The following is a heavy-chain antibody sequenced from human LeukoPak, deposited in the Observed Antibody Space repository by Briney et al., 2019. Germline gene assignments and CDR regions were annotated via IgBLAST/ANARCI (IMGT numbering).Heavy chain of an antibody. J-gene: IGHJ4*02. CDR3: AKQLGYCSDGSCYSPY. V-gene: IGHV3-23*01. CDR2: ISNNGGYT. Sequence: GGSLRLSCAASGFTFSSSAMSWVRQAPGKGLEWVSAISNNGGYTYYADSVQGGFTISRDNSKSTLCLQMNSLRAEDTAVYYCAKQLGYCSDGSCYSPYWGQGTLVTVSS. CDR1: GFTFSSSA. D-gene: IGHD2-15*01.